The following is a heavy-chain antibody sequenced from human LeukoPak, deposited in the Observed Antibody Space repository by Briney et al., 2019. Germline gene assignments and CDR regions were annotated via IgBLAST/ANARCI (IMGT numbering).Heavy chain of an antibody. D-gene: IGHD1-1*01. Sequence: GGSLRLSCAASGLTFDGSWMNWVRQAPGKGLEWVANMYPSGSQKRYVDSVKGRFSISKDNTGTSLYLEMYSLRAEDTAIYYCAIWTSGNYWGQGKLVAVSS. CDR3: AIWTSGNY. J-gene: IGHJ4*02. V-gene: IGHV3-7*01. CDR1: GLTFDGSW. CDR2: MYPSGSQK.